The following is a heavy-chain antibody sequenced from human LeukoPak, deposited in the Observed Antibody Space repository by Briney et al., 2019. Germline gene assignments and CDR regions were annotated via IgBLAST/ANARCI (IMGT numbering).Heavy chain of an antibody. CDR2: INHSGST. J-gene: IGHJ4*02. CDR1: GGFISSSSYY. CDR3: AREEYCSGTSCYNFNY. Sequence: TSETLSLTCTVSGGFISSSSYYWGWIRQPPGKGLEWIGEINHSGSTNYNPSLKSRVTISVDTSKNQFSLKLSSVTAADTAVYYCAREEYCSGTSCYNFNYWGQGTLVTVSS. V-gene: IGHV4-39*07. D-gene: IGHD2-2*02.